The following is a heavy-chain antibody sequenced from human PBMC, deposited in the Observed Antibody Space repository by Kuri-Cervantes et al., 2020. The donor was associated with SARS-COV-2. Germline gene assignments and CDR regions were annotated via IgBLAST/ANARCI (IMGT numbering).Heavy chain of an antibody. V-gene: IGHV3-30*02. D-gene: IGHD6-13*01. J-gene: IGHJ4*02. CDR1: GFSFSSFG. CDR2: IRYDGSNK. Sequence: GESLKISCAASGFSFSSFGIHWVRQAPGKGLEWVAYIRYDGSNKYYADSVKGRFTISRDISKSTLYLQMNSLRAEDTAVYYCARVRSIAAAGHGLIWGQGTLVTVSS. CDR3: ARVRSIAAAGHGLI.